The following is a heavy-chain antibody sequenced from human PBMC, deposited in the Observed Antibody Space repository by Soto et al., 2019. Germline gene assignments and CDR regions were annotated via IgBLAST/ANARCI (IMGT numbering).Heavy chain of an antibody. V-gene: IGHV1-18*01. CDR2: ISASNGNT. J-gene: IGHJ4*02. CDR1: GYTFTSYG. D-gene: IGHD6-6*01. Sequence: QVQLVQSGAEVKNSGASVKVSCKASGYTFTSYGFSWVRQAPGQGLEWMGWISASNGNTNYAQKFQGRVTMTRDTSTSTVYMELSSLRSEDTAVYYCARVSSSSTPGTLDYWGQGTLVTVSS. CDR3: ARVSSSSTPGTLDY.